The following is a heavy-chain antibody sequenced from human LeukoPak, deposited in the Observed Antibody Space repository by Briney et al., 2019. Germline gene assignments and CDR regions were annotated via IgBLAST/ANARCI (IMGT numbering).Heavy chain of an antibody. D-gene: IGHD6-6*01. CDR2: INHSGST. CDR1: GGSFSGYY. V-gene: IGHV4-34*01. J-gene: IGHJ4*02. CDR3: ARDTAARPFDY. Sequence: PSETLSLTCAVYGGSFSGYYRSWIRQPPGKGLEWIGEINHSGSTNYNPSLKSRVTISVDTSKNQFSLKLSSVTAADTAVYYCARDTAARPFDYWGQGTLVTVSS.